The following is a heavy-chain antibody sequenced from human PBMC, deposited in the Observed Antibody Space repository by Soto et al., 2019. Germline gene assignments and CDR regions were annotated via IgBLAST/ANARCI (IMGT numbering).Heavy chain of an antibody. V-gene: IGHV3-7*03. CDR2: IKQDGSEK. J-gene: IGHJ6*02. CDR3: AREATMMKTGRVGYYYYYGMDV. CDR1: GFTFSSYW. D-gene: IGHD1-1*01. Sequence: PGGSLRLSCAASGFTFSSYWMSWVRQAPGKGLEWVANIKQDGSEKYYVDSVKGQFTISRDNAKNSLYLQMNSLRAEDTAVYYCAREATMMKTGRVGYYYYYGMDVWGQGTTVTVSS.